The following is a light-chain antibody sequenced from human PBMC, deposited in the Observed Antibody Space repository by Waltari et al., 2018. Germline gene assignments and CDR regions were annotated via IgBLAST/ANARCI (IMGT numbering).Light chain of an antibody. V-gene: IGLV1-44*01. Sequence: QSVLTQPPSASGTPGQRVTFSCSGTYSNIGNNVVNWYQQLQGKAPKLLIYGNAQRPSGVPVRFSGSKSGSSASLAIGGLQSDDEADYYCAAWDDSLNGHWVFGGGTKVTVL. CDR3: AAWDDSLNGHWV. CDR1: YSNIGNNV. J-gene: IGLJ3*02. CDR2: GNA.